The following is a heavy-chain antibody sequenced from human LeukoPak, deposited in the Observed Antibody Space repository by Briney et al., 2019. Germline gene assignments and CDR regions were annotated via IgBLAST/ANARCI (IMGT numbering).Heavy chain of an antibody. CDR1: GFTFSSYA. J-gene: IGHJ4*02. CDR3: ARDLGRGMWEPQDYFDY. Sequence: GGSLRLSCAASGFTFSSYAMHWVRQAPGKGLEWVAVISYDGSNKYYADSVKGRFTISRDNSKNTLYLEMNSLRAEDTAVYYCARDLGRGMWEPQDYFDYWGQGTLVTVSS. V-gene: IGHV3-30-3*01. CDR2: ISYDGSNK. D-gene: IGHD1-26*01.